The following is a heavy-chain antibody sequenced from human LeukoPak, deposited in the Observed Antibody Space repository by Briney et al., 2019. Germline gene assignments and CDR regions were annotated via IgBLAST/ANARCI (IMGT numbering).Heavy chain of an antibody. V-gene: IGHV4-34*01. J-gene: IGHJ5*02. CDR1: GGSFSGYY. CDR2: INHSGST. D-gene: IGHD5-18*01. CDR3: ARGNSANWFDP. Sequence: PSETLSLTCAVYGGSFSGYYWSWIRQPPGKGLEWIGEINHSGSTNYNPSLKSRVTISVDTSKNQFFLKLSSVTAADTAVYYCARGNSANWFDPWGQGTLVTVSS.